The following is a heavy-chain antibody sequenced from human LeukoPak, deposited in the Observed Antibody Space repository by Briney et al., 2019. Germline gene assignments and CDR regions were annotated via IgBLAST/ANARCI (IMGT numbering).Heavy chain of an antibody. D-gene: IGHD3-22*01. CDR1: GGSISSGSYY. Sequence: PSETLSLTCTVSGGSISSGSYYWSWIRQPAWQGLEYIGRMYTSGSTNYNPSLKSRVTISVDTSKNPFSLKLSSVTAADTAVYYCARGYDGSGYYYRNWYFDLWGRGTLVTVSS. CDR2: MYTSGST. CDR3: ARGYDGSGYYYRNWYFDL. J-gene: IGHJ2*01. V-gene: IGHV4-61*02.